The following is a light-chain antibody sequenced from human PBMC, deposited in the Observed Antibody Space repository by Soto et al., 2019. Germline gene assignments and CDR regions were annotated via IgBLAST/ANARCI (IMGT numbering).Light chain of an antibody. CDR2: DVS. Sequence: QSALTQPPSASGSPGQSVTISCTGTSHDIGGYNSVSWYQQHPGKAPKLMISDVSERPSGVPDRFSGSKSGNTASLTDSGRQADDEADYYCSSYSGTNTVVFGGGTKLTVL. CDR3: SSYSGTNTVV. J-gene: IGLJ2*01. CDR1: SHDIGGYNS. V-gene: IGLV2-8*01.